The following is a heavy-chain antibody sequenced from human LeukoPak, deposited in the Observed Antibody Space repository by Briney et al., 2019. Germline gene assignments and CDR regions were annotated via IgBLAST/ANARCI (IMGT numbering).Heavy chain of an antibody. D-gene: IGHD1-26*01. CDR1: GGTFSSYA. CDR2: IIPIFGSA. CDR3: ARVWSRKLLLSGNSRNWFDP. Sequence: SVKVACKACGGTFSSYAISWVRQAPGEGLEWMGGIIPIFGSANYAQKFQGRVTITADESTSTAYMELSSLRSEDTAVYYCARVWSRKLLLSGNSRNWFDPWGQGTLVTVSS. J-gene: IGHJ5*02. V-gene: IGHV1-69*13.